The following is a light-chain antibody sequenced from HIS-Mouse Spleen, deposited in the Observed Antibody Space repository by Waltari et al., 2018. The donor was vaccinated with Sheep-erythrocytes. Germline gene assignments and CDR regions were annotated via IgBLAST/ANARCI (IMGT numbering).Light chain of an antibody. CDR1: SSDVGGYNY. CDR3: SSYTSSSTQV. V-gene: IGLV2-14*01. J-gene: IGLJ2*01. CDR2: EVS. Sequence: QSALTQPASVSGSPGQSITISCTGTSSDVGGYNYVPWYQQTPGKAPKLMIYEVSNRPSGVSNRVSGSKSGNTASLTISGLQAEDEADYYCSSYTSSSTQVFGGGTKLTVL.